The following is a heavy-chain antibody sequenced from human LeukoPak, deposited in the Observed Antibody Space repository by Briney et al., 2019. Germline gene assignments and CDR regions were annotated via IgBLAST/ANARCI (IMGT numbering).Heavy chain of an antibody. CDR2: ISSSSSYI. CDR1: GFTFSDYY. Sequence: PGGSLRLSCAASGFTFSDYYMSWIRQAPGKGLEWVSSISSSSSYIYYADSVKGRFTISRDNAKNSLYLQMNSLRAEDTAVYYCAYLLHPAGYYYYGMDVWGQGTTVTVSS. CDR3: AYLLHPAGYYYYGMDV. J-gene: IGHJ6*02. V-gene: IGHV3-11*06. D-gene: IGHD2-15*01.